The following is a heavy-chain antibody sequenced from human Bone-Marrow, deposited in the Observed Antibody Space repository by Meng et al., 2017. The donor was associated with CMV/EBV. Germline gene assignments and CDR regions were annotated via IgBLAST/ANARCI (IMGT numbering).Heavy chain of an antibody. CDR2: IFAGGAT. Sequence: AASGFSVSNSYMDWGRQAPGKGMEWVSLIFAGGATYYADSVKGRFTISRDTSKNTLYLEMNSLRADDTAVYYCARDLYGSGSCFDNWGQGTLVTVSS. D-gene: IGHD3-10*01. V-gene: IGHV3-53*01. J-gene: IGHJ4*02. CDR1: GFSVSNSY. CDR3: ARDLYGSGSCFDN.